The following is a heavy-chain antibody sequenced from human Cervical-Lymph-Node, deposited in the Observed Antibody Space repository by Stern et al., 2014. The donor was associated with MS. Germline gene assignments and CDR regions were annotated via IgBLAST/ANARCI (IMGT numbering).Heavy chain of an antibody. J-gene: IGHJ6*02. CDR2: VSSSRTYI. D-gene: IGHD3-3*01. V-gene: IGHV3-21*01. CDR3: ARDNAVGFDFWSFYYYFGMDV. CDR1: GFTFTSYT. Sequence: EVQLVESGGGLVKPGGSLRLSCSASGFTFTSYTMNWVRQAPGKGLERVSSVSSSRTYIYYTDSVKGRFTISRGNAKNSLYLQMNSLRVEDTAVYYCARDNAVGFDFWSFYYYFGMDVGGQGTTVIVSS.